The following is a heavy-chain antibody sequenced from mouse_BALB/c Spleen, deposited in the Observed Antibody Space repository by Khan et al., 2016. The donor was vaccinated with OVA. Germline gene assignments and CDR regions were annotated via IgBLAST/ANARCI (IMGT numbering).Heavy chain of an antibody. Sequence: DLVKPGASVKLSCKASGYTFTSYWINWIKQRPGQGLEWIGQIGPGSGSEYYNEMFKAKATLTVDTSSSTAYIQLNSLPSEDSAVSFCARSKYYCRSLYAMDYWGQGTSVTVSS. J-gene: IGHJ4*01. CDR2: IGPGSGSE. D-gene: IGHD1-1*01. CDR1: GYTFTSYW. V-gene: IGHV1S41*01. CDR3: ARSKYYCRSLYAMDY.